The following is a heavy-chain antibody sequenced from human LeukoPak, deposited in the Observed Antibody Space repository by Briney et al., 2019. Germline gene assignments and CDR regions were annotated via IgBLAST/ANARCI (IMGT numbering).Heavy chain of an antibody. CDR3: ARVGAYYDFWSGYKTKYYFDY. J-gene: IGHJ4*02. CDR1: GYTFTSYG. CDR2: ISAYNGNT. Sequence: ASVKVSCKASGYTFTSYGISWVRQAPGQGLEWMGRISAYNGNTNYAQKLQGRVTMTTDTSTSTAYMELRSLRSDDTAVYYCARVGAYYDFWSGYKTKYYFDYWGQGTLVTVSS. D-gene: IGHD3-3*01. V-gene: IGHV1-18*01.